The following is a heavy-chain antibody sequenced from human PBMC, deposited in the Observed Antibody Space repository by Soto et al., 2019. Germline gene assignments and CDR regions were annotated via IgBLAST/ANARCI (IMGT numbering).Heavy chain of an antibody. CDR2: IITLFGTA. CDR3: AREVGYGDFSAALLD. J-gene: IGHJ4*02. Sequence: VQLMQSGAEVKQPGSSVKVSCKASGGTFSSHSINWVRQAPGQGLEWMGGIITLFGTANYAKNFQGRVTITADQSTSTAYMELNSLRSDDTAVYYCAREVGYGDFSAALLDWGQGTLVTVSS. CDR1: GGTFSSHS. D-gene: IGHD4-17*01. V-gene: IGHV1-69*01.